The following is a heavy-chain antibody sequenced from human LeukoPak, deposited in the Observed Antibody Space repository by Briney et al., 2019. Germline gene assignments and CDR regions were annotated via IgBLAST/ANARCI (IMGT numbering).Heavy chain of an antibody. Sequence: PVGSLRLSCAASGFTFSSYAMSWVRQAPGKGLEWVSAISGSGGSTYYADSLKGRFAISRDNSKNTLYLQMNSLRAEDTVVYYCAKPEGEVVTPYDAFDIWGQGTMVTVSS. CDR3: AKPEGEVVTPYDAFDI. CDR1: GFTFSSYA. V-gene: IGHV3-23*01. J-gene: IGHJ3*02. CDR2: ISGSGGST. D-gene: IGHD2-15*01.